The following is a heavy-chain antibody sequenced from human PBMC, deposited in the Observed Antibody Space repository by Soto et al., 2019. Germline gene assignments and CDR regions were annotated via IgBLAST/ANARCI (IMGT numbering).Heavy chain of an antibody. D-gene: IGHD3-10*01. CDR1: GGSISSSNYY. Sequence: SETLSLTCTVSGGSISSSNYYWSWIRQHPGKGLEWIGYIYYSGTTNYNPSLKSRVTISVDTSKNQFSLKLSSVTAADTAVYYCARVGGVITNYFDYWGQGTLVTVSS. V-gene: IGHV4-31*03. CDR3: ARVGGVITNYFDY. J-gene: IGHJ4*02. CDR2: IYYSGTT.